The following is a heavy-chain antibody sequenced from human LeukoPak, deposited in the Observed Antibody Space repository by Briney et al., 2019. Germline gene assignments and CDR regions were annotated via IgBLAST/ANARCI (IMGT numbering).Heavy chain of an antibody. V-gene: IGHV3-23*01. CDR3: AKDLAILGYCSSTSCEFDY. CDR2: ISDSGDTT. D-gene: IGHD2-2*01. J-gene: IGHJ4*02. Sequence: GGSLRLSCEASGFIFSTYAMSWVRQAPGKGLEWVSGISDSGDTTYYAESVKGRFTISRDNSKNTLFLQLNSLRAEDTAVYYCAKDLAILGYCSSTSCEFDYWGQGTLVTVSS. CDR1: GFIFSTYA.